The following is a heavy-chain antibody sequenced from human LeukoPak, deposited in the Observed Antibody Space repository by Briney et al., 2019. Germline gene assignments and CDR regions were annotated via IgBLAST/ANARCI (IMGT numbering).Heavy chain of an antibody. CDR1: GASISSHY. CDR3: ARMGEYSYGYYYYGMDV. CDR2: IYYSGST. D-gene: IGHD5-18*01. J-gene: IGHJ6*02. V-gene: IGHV4-59*11. Sequence: SETLSLTCSVSGASISSHYWSWIRQPPGKGLEWIGYIYYSGSTNYNPSLKSRVTISVDTSKNQFSLKLSSVTAADTAVYYCARMGEYSYGYYYYGMDVWGQGTTVTVSS.